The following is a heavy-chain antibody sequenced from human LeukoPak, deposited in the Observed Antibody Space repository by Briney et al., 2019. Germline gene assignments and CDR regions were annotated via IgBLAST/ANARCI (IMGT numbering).Heavy chain of an antibody. CDR3: ARGSITMVRGGLRGFYAFDI. V-gene: IGHV4-30-4*08. CDR1: GGSISSGGYY. J-gene: IGHJ3*02. D-gene: IGHD3-10*01. CDR2: IYYSGST. Sequence: PSQTLSLTCTVSGGSISSGGYYWSWIRQPPGKGLEWIGYIYYSGSTYYNPSLKSRVTISVDTSKNQFSLKLSSVTAADTAVYYCARGSITMVRGGLRGFYAFDIWGQGTMVTVSS.